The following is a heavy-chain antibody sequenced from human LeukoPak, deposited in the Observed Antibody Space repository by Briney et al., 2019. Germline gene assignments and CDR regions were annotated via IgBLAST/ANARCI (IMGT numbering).Heavy chain of an antibody. CDR2: ISGSGGST. D-gene: IGHD3-9*01. CDR3: AKGDYDIHDYYFDY. V-gene: IGHV3-23*01. CDR1: GFTFSSYA. J-gene: IGHJ4*02. Sequence: GGSLRLSCAASGFTFSSYAMSWVRQAPGKGLEWVSAISGSGGSTHYADSVKGRFTISRDNSKNTLYLQMNSLRAEDTAVYYCAKGDYDIHDYYFDYWGQGTLVTVSS.